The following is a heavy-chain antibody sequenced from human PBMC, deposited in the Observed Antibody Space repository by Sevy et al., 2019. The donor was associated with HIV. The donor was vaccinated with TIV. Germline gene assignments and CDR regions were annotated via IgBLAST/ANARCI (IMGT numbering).Heavy chain of an antibody. Sequence: SETLSLTCTVSGGSITSLYWNWIRQPPGKVLEWIANIYYNVHINYNPSLKSRVTLSLDTSKNQFSLSLSSVTAADTAMYYCAGENAWGRGYSWGQGTLVTVSS. CDR1: GGSITSLY. V-gene: IGHV4-59*08. J-gene: IGHJ4*02. D-gene: IGHD1-26*01. CDR3: AGENAWGRGYS. CDR2: IYYNVHI.